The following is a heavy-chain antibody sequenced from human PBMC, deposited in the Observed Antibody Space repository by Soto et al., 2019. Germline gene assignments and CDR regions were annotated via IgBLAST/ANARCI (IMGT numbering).Heavy chain of an antibody. J-gene: IGHJ5*02. Sequence: QLQLQESGSRLVKSSETLSLTCAVSGDTISTGGYSWAWIRQPPGKALVWIGHTYHSGNPSYKPSLKSRVIISVDRSKDKYSLNLTSVTATDPGVYYCARETYGDDVGYFDPWGQGTLVTVSS. CDR2: TYHSGNP. V-gene: IGHV4-30-2*01. D-gene: IGHD4-17*01. CDR1: GDTISTGGYS. CDR3: ARETYGDDVGYFDP.